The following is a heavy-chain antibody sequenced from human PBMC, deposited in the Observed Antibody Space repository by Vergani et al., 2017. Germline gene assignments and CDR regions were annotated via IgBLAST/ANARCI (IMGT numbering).Heavy chain of an antibody. CDR2: IYYSGST. CDR3: AGHSTVEWLVKLGWIDP. CDR1: GASIRSSNYY. D-gene: IGHD6-19*01. J-gene: IGHJ5*02. Sequence: QLQLQESGPGLVKPSATLSPTCSVSGASIRSSNYYWGWIRQPPGKGLEWIASIYYSGSTYYNPSLKSRVTISVDTSKNQFSLKLSSVTAADTAVYFCAGHSTVEWLVKLGWIDPWGQGILVTVSS. V-gene: IGHV4-39*01.